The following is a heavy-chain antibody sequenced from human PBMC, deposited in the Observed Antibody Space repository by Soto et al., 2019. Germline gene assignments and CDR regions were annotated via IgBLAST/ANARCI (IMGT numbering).Heavy chain of an antibody. CDR2: ISSSSSYI. D-gene: IGHD2-2*01. CDR3: AIVVVPAAISPYYMDV. CDR1: GFTFSSYS. V-gene: IGHV3-21*01. Sequence: GGSLRLSCAASGFTFSSYSMNWVRQAPGKGLEWVSSISSSSSYIYYADSVKGRFTISRDNAKNSLYLQMNSLRAEDTAVYYCAIVVVPAAISPYYMDVWGKGTTVTVSS. J-gene: IGHJ6*03.